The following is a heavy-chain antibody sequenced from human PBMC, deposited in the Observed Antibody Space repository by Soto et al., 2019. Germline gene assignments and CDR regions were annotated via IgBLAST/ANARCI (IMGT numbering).Heavy chain of an antibody. V-gene: IGHV1-69*01. CDR1: GGTFSSYA. CDR3: ARSQGSSTSLEIYYYYYYGMDV. D-gene: IGHD2-2*01. J-gene: IGHJ6*02. CDR2: IIPISGTA. Sequence: QVQLVQSGAEVKKPGSSVKVSCKASGGTFSSYAISWVRQAPGQGLEWRGGIIPISGTANYAQKFQGRVTITADESTSTAYMELSSLRSDDTAVYYCARSQGSSTSLEIYYYYYYGMDVWGQGTTVTVSS.